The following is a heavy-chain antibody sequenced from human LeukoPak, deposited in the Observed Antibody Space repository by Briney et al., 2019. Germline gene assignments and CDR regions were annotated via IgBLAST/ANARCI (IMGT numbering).Heavy chain of an antibody. CDR2: IIPIFGTA. Sequence: SVKVSCKAPGGTFSSYAISWVRPAPGPGLEWVGGIIPIFGTANYAQKFQGRVTITADESTSTAYMELSSLRSEDTAVYYCASRYDFWSGYILSDAFDIWGQGTMVTVSS. CDR1: GGTFSSYA. V-gene: IGHV1-69*13. D-gene: IGHD3-3*01. CDR3: ASRYDFWSGYILSDAFDI. J-gene: IGHJ3*02.